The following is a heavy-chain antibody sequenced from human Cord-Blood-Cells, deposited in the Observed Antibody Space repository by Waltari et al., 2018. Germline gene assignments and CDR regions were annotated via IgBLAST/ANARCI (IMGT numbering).Heavy chain of an antibody. CDR1: GFTVSSNY. V-gene: IGHV3-53*04. D-gene: IGHD7-27*01. Sequence: EVQLVESGGGLVQPGGSLRLSCAASGFTVSSNYMSWVRQAPAKGLEWVSVIYSGGSTYDADSVKGRYTIARHNSKNTLYLKRNSLRAEDTAVYYCAVTTGAYAFDIWGQGTMVTVSS. CDR3: AVTTGAYAFDI. J-gene: IGHJ3*02. CDR2: IYSGGST.